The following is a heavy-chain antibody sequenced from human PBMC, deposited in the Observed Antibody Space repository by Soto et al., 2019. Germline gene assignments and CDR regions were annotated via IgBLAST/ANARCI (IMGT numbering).Heavy chain of an antibody. CDR2: IIPIFGTA. Sequence: QVQLVQSGAEVKKPGSSVKVSCKASGGTFSSYAISWVRQAPGQGLEWMGGIIPIFGTANYAQKFQGRVTITADESTSTAYMELSSLRSEDTAVYYCARLCSGGSCYLGYCYGMDVWGQGTTVTVSS. CDR1: GGTFSSYA. V-gene: IGHV1-69*01. J-gene: IGHJ6*02. D-gene: IGHD2-15*01. CDR3: ARLCSGGSCYLGYCYGMDV.